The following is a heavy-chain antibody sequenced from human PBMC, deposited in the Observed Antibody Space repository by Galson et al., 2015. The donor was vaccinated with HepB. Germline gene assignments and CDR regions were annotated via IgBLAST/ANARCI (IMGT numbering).Heavy chain of an antibody. CDR3: ARGVSVVVTARTGDFDY. J-gene: IGHJ4*02. CDR2: ISYDGSNK. CDR1: GFTFSSYA. D-gene: IGHD2-21*02. Sequence: SLRLSCAASGFTFSSYAMHWVRQAPGKGLEWVAVISYDGSNKYYADSVKGRFTISRDNSKNTLYLQMNSLRAEDAAVYYCARGVSVVVTARTGDFDYWGQGTLVTVSS. V-gene: IGHV3-30*04.